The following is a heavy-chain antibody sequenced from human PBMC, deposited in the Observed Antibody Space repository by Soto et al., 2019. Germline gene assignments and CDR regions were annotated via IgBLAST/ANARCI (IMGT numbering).Heavy chain of an antibody. Sequence: SGPTLVNPTQTLTLTCTFSGFSLSTSGMRVSWIRQPPGKALEWLARIDWDDDKFYSTSLKTRLTISKDTSKNQVVLTMTNMDPVDTAPYYCARSYSTVYYGMDVWGQGTTVTVSS. CDR3: ARSYSTVYYGMDV. CDR1: GFSLSTSGMR. J-gene: IGHJ6*02. V-gene: IGHV2-70*04. D-gene: IGHD6-13*01. CDR2: IDWDDDK.